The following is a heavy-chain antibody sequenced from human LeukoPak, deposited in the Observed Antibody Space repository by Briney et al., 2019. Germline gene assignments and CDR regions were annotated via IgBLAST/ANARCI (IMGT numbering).Heavy chain of an antibody. CDR1: RNSISSDDNY. CDR3: ARASYSYDINGWVPFDY. D-gene: IGHD3-22*01. CDR2: IYTSGST. J-gene: IGHJ4*02. V-gene: IGHV4-61*02. Sequence: SETLSLTCPVSRNSISSDDNYWSWIRQPAGEALEWIGRIYTSGSTNYNPSLKSRVTISGDTSKNQFSLRMSSVTAEDTAVYYCARASYSYDINGWVPFDYWGQGTLVTVSS.